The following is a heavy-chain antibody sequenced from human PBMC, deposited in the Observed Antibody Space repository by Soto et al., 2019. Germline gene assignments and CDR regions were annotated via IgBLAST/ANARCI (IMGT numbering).Heavy chain of an antibody. D-gene: IGHD4-17*01. CDR1: GGSFSGYY. CDR3: ARGRYGDPLDY. V-gene: IGHV4-34*01. J-gene: IGHJ4*02. CDR2: INHSGST. Sequence: QVQLQQWGAGLLKPSETLSLTCAVYGGSFSGYYWSWIRQPPGKGLEWIGEINHSGSTNYNPSLKSRVTISVDTSKNQFSLKLSSVTAADTAVYYCARGRYGDPLDYWGQGTLVTVSS.